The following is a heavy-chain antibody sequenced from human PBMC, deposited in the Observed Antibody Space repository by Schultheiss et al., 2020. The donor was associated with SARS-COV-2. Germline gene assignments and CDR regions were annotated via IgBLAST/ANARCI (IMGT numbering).Heavy chain of an antibody. D-gene: IGHD3-3*01. V-gene: IGHV4-31*01. CDR2: IYYSGST. Sequence: SETLSLTCTVSGGSISSGGYYWSWIRQHPGKGLEWIGYIYYSGSTYYNPSLKSLVTISVDTSKNQFSLKLSSVTAADTAVYYCARQGYDFWSGYEDYWGQGTLVTVSS. CDR1: GGSISSGGYY. CDR3: ARQGYDFWSGYEDY. J-gene: IGHJ4*02.